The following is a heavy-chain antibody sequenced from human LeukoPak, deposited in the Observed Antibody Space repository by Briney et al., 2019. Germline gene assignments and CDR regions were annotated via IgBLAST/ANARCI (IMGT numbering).Heavy chain of an antibody. Sequence: SVKVSCKASGGTFSSYAISWVRQAPGQGLEWMGGIIPIFGTANYAQKFQGRVTITADESTSTAYMELSSLRSEDTAVYYCAKGYAGAAAGKDTLDHFDYWGQGTLVTVTS. D-gene: IGHD6-13*01. CDR3: AKGYAGAAAGKDTLDHFDY. V-gene: IGHV1-69*13. CDR2: IIPIFGTA. J-gene: IGHJ4*02. CDR1: GGTFSSYA.